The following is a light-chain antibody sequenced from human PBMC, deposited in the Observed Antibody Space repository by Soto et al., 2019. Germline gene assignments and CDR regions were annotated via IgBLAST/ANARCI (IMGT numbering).Light chain of an antibody. CDR1: QNVNSNY. J-gene: IGKJ1*01. CDR3: QQYDSPPRT. CDR2: GAS. Sequence: EIVLTQSPGTLSLSPGERATLSCRASQNVNSNYLAWYQQKPGQGPRVLMYGASSRATGIPDRFSGSGSGTDFTLTISKLEPEDFAVYYCQQYDSPPRTFGQGTKVEIK. V-gene: IGKV3-20*01.